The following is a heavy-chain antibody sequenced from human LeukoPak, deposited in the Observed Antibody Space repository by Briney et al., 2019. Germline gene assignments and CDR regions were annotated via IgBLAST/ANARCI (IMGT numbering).Heavy chain of an antibody. D-gene: IGHD3-9*01. J-gene: IGHJ6*02. CDR2: IYTSGST. CDR3: ARDLTHYDILTGYQPYYYYYGMDV. CDR1: GGSISSYY. Sequence: PSETLSLTCTVSGGSISSYYWSWIRQPAGKGLEWIGRIYTSGSTNYNPSLKSRVTMSVDTSKNQFSLKLSSVTAADTAVYYCARDLTHYDILTGYQPYYYYYGMDVWGQGTTVTVSS. V-gene: IGHV4-4*07.